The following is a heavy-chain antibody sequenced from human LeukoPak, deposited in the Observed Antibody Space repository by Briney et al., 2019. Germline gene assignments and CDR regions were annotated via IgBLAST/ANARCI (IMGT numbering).Heavy chain of an antibody. J-gene: IGHJ6*03. V-gene: IGHV4-39*01. CDR3: ASTRFEYGVVKLYYYYYMGV. CDR2: IYYSGST. D-gene: IGHD3-3*01. Sequence: PSETLSLTCTVSGGSISSSSYYWGWIRQPPGKGLEWIGSIYYSGSTYYNPSLKSRVTISVDTSKNQFSLQLSSVTAADTAVYYCASTRFEYGVVKLYYYYYMGVWGKGTTVTVS. CDR1: GGSISSSSYY.